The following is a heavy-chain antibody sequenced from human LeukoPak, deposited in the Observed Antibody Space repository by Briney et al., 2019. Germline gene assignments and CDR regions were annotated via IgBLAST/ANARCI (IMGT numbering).Heavy chain of an antibody. D-gene: IGHD6-6*01. CDR3: ARGGPYSSSPS. CDR1: GFTFSSYS. CDR2: ITSSSRYI. J-gene: IGHJ5*02. V-gene: IGHV3-21*01. Sequence: GGSLRLSCAASGFTFSSYSMNWVRQAPGKGLEWVSSITSSSRYIYYADSVKGRFTISRDNAKNSLFLQMNSLRAEDTAVYYCARGGPYSSSPSWGQGTLVTVSS.